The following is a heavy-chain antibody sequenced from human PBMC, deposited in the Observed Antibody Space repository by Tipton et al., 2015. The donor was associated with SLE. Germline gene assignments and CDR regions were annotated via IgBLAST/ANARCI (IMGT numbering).Heavy chain of an antibody. CDR3: ARGSEWWGAFDI. CDR2: TIPIFGTA. V-gene: IGHV1-69*01. CDR1: GGTFSSYA. Sequence: QSGTEVKKPGSSVKVSCKASGGTFSSYAISWVRQAPGQGLEWMGGTIPIFGTANYAQKFQGRVTITADESTSTAYMELSSLRSEDTAVYYCARGSEWWGAFDIWGQGTMVTVSS. J-gene: IGHJ3*02. D-gene: IGHD2-15*01.